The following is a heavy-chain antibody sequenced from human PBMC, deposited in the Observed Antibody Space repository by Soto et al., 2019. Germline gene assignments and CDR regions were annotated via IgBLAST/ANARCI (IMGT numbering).Heavy chain of an antibody. Sequence: QVQLVQSGAEVKKPGASVKVSCKASGYTFTSYAMHWVRQAPGQRLEWMGWINAGNGNTKYSQKFQGRVTITRDTSASTAYMELSSLRSEDTAVYSCARGYCSSTRCSSPLDYWGQGTLVTVSS. CDR3: ARGYCSSTRCSSPLDY. V-gene: IGHV1-3*01. CDR2: INAGNGNT. D-gene: IGHD2-2*01. J-gene: IGHJ4*02. CDR1: GYTFTSYA.